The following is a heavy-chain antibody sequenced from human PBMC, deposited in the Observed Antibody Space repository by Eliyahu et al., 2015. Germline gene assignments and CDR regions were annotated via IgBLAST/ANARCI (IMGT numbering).Heavy chain of an antibody. CDR3: VVRGMDV. Sequence: EVQLLESGGGLVQPGGSLXXXCAASGFTFSSXAXXWVRQAPGKGLEWVSAISGSGGSTYYADSVKGRFTISRDNSKNTLYLQMNSLRAEDTAVYWGVVRGMDVWGQGTTVTVSS. CDR2: ISGSGGST. V-gene: IGHV3-23*01. CDR1: GFTFSSXA. J-gene: IGHJ6*02. D-gene: IGHD3-3*01.